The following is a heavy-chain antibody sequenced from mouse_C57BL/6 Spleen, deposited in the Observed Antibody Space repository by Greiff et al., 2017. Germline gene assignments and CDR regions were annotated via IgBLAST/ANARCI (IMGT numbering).Heavy chain of an antibody. CDR1: GYAFSSSW. CDR3: ARSLYDYGPYFDY. Sequence: QVQLQQSGPELVKPGASVKISCKASGYAFSSSWMNWVKQRPGKGLEWIGRIYPGDGDTNYNGKFKGKATLTADKSSSTAYMQLSSLTSEDSAVYFCARSLYDYGPYFDYWGQGTTLTVSS. J-gene: IGHJ2*01. V-gene: IGHV1-82*01. CDR2: IYPGDGDT. D-gene: IGHD2-4*01.